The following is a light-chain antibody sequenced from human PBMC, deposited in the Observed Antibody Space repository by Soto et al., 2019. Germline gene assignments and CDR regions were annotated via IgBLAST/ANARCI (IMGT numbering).Light chain of an antibody. CDR3: QQYNIWPQA. CDR2: GAS. V-gene: IGKV3-15*01. Sequence: LMTQSPATLSVSPGAGVTLSCRASQSLRSSLAWYQQKPGQAPRLLIYGASTRATGIHARFSGSGSGTEFTLTISSLQSEDFAVYFCQQYNIWPQAFGQGTKVDIK. J-gene: IGKJ1*01. CDR1: QSLRSS.